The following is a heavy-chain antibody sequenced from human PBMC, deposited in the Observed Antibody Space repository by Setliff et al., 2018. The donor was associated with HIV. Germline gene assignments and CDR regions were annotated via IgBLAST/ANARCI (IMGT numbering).Heavy chain of an antibody. CDR3: ARGAWYTSGWYSSRYMDV. J-gene: IGHJ6*03. Sequence: APVKVSCKASGYTFTSSDINWVRQAPGQGLEWMGWMNPNSGNTGYAQKFQGRVTLTRHTSISTAYMELNSLRSEDTAVYYCARGAWYTSGWYSSRYMDVWGKGTTVTVSS. D-gene: IGHD6-19*01. CDR1: GYTFTSSD. CDR2: MNPNSGNT. V-gene: IGHV1-8*02.